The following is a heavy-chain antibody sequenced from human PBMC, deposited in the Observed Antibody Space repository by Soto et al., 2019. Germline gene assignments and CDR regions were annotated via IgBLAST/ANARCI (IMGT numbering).Heavy chain of an antibody. D-gene: IGHD2-2*01. V-gene: IGHV1-69*13. Sequence: ASVKVSCKASGGTFSSYAISWVRQAPGQGLEWMGGIIPIFGTANYAQKFQGRVTITADESTSTAYMELSSLRSEDTAVYYCARDQTRYCSSTSCYRVGFDYWGQGTLVTVSS. CDR1: GGTFSSYA. CDR3: ARDQTRYCSSTSCYRVGFDY. CDR2: IIPIFGTA. J-gene: IGHJ4*02.